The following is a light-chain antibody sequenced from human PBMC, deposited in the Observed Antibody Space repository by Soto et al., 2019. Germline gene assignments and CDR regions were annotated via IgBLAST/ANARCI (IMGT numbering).Light chain of an antibody. V-gene: IGLV2-23*01. Sequence: QSALTKPASGSVSPGQAITISCTGTSSEVGSYNLVSWYQHQPGKAPKLMMYEGSKRPSGVSNRFSGSKSGNTASLTISGLQAVDEDDYYCCSYAGSSTVVFCGGTTLTV. CDR3: CSYAGSSTVV. CDR1: SSEVGSYNL. CDR2: EGS. J-gene: IGLJ2*01.